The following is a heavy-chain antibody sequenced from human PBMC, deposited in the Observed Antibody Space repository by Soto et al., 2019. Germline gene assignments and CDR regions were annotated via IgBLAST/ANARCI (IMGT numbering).Heavy chain of an antibody. CDR1: XDSVSSXXAA. V-gene: IGHV6-1*01. CDR3: AREEIXXXYNWFDP. J-gene: IGHJ5*02. Sequence: KQSQTLSLTCAISXDSVSSXXAAXXWXXXSXSXXXXWXXRPXNRSKWYNDYAVSVQSRININSATSKNQFSLQLNSVTPDDXAVYFCAREEIXXXYNWFDPWGQGTLVTVSS. CDR2: PXNRSKWYN.